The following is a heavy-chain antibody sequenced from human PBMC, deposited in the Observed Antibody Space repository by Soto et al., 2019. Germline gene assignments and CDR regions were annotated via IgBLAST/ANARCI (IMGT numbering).Heavy chain of an antibody. CDR1: GLTLIELS. D-gene: IGHD3-3*01. J-gene: IGHJ4*02. V-gene: IGHV1-24*01. CDR3: ATLRSWSGYTH. CDR2: FDDEDGET. Sequence: QVQLVQSGAEVKKPGASVKVSCKLSGLTLIELSIHWVRQAPGKGLEWMGGFDDEDGETIYAQKFQGRVTMTEDTNTHGTYMELSSLRSEDRALYLGATLRSWSGYTHWGQGTLVNVSS.